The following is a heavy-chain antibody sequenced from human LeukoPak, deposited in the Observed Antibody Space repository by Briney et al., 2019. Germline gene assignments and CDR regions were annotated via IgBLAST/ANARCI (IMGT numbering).Heavy chain of an antibody. Sequence: SETLSLTCAVYGGSFSGYYWSWIRQPPGKGLEWIGEINHSGSTNYNPSLKSRVTISVDTSKNQFSLKLSSVTAANTAVYYCARGNRGRPDYWGQGTLVTVSS. V-gene: IGHV4-34*01. J-gene: IGHJ4*02. CDR3: ARGNRGRPDY. CDR1: GGSFSGYY. CDR2: INHSGST.